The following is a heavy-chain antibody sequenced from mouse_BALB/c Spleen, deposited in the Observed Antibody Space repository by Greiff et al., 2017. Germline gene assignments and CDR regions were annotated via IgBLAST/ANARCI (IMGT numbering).Heavy chain of an antibody. J-gene: IGHJ3*01. Sequence: EVQVVESGGGLVKPGGSLKHSCAASGFTFSDYYMYWVRQTPEKRLEWVATISDGGSYTYYPDSVKGRFTISRDNAKNNLYLQMSSLKSEDTAMYYCARDYYGNFAYWGQGTLVTVSA. D-gene: IGHD2-1*01. CDR3: ARDYYGNFAY. V-gene: IGHV5-4*02. CDR1: GFTFSDYY. CDR2: ISDGGSYT.